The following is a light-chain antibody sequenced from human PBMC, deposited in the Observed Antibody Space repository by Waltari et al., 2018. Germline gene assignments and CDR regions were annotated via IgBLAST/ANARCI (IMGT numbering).Light chain of an antibody. CDR2: GNS. V-gene: IGLV1-40*01. CDR1: SPTNGAGCA. CDR3: QSYDSSLSGSRV. Sequence: QSLLTQPPSVAGAPGTRVTIACTGSSPTNGAGCAVSWCQQPPGTAPKLLMYGNSNRPSGCPSRFSCSKSGTSASLAITGLQAEYEADYYCQSYDSSLSGSRVFGGGTKLTVL. J-gene: IGLJ2*01.